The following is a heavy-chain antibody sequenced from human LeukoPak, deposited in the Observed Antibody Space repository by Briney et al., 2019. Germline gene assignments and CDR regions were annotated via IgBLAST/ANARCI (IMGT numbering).Heavy chain of an antibody. CDR1: GGSFSGYY. CDR2: ISGSGGST. V-gene: IGHV3-23*01. D-gene: IGHD5-18*01. J-gene: IGHJ4*02. CDR3: AKDACGYSYGPEGY. Sequence: PSETLSLTCAVYGGSFSGYYWSWVRQAPGKGLEWVSAISGSGGSTYYADSVKGRFTISRDNSKNTLYLQMNSLRAEDTAVYYCAKDACGYSYGPEGYWGQGTLVTVSS.